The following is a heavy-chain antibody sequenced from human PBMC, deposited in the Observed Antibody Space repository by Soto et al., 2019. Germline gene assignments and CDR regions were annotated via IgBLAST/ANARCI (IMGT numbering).Heavy chain of an antibody. D-gene: IGHD3-22*01. CDR3: ARVTYYYDSSGYYAYFDY. V-gene: IGHV4-59*01. J-gene: IGHJ4*02. Sequence: SETLSLTCTASGGSISSYYWSWIRQPPGKGLEWIGYIYYSGSTNYNPSLKSRVTISVDTSKNQFSLKLSSVTAADTAVYYCARVTYYYDSSGYYAYFDYWGQGTLVTVSS. CDR2: IYYSGST. CDR1: GGSISSYY.